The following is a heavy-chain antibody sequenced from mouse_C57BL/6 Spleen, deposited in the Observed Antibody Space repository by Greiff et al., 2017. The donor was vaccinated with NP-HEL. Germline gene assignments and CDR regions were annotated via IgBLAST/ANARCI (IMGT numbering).Heavy chain of an antibody. CDR1: GFTFSSYA. CDR3: ARVDPWFAY. CDR2: ISDGGSYT. J-gene: IGHJ3*01. D-gene: IGHD1-1*01. Sequence: EVQLVESGGGLVKPGGSLKLSCAASGFTFSSYAMSWVRQTPEKRLEWVATISDGGSYTYYPDNVKGRFTISRDNAKNNLYLQMSHLKSEDTAMYYCARVDPWFAYWGQGTLVTVSA. V-gene: IGHV5-4*01.